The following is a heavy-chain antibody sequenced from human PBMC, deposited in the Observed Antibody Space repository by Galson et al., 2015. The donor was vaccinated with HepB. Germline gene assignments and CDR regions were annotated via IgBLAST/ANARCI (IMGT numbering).Heavy chain of an antibody. Sequence: SETLSLTCSVSGGSITSNTFYWGWIRQSPGKGLEWMASIYHSGTTSYNPSLKRRVTLSVDISKNQFSMNLRSVTAADTGVYYCARHLNYYDSSGYFRNWLDPWGQGTLVTVSS. CDR2: IYHSGTT. D-gene: IGHD3-22*01. CDR3: ARHLNYYDSSGYFRNWLDP. CDR1: GGSITSNTFY. V-gene: IGHV4-39*01. J-gene: IGHJ5*02.